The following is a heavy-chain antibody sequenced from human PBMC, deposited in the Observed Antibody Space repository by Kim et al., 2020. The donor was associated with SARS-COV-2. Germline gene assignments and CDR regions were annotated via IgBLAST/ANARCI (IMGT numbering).Heavy chain of an antibody. CDR3: ASDRGLGGLAY. Sequence: TDYNPPIKRRVTIPVDTSNNQFALKLSSVTAADTAVYYCASDRGLGGLAYWGQGTLVTVSS. J-gene: IGHJ4*02. CDR2: T. D-gene: IGHD3-16*01. V-gene: IGHV4-31*02.